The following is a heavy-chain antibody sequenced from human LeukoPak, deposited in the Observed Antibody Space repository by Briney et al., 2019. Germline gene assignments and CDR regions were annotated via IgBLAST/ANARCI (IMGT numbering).Heavy chain of an antibody. V-gene: IGHV3-53*01. Sequence: GGSLRLSCAASGFTVSSNYMSWVPQAPGKGLEWVSVIYSGGSTYYADSVKGRFTISRDNSKNTLYLQMNSLRAEDTAVYYCARDGFSSGYPYDAFDIWGQGTMVTVSS. CDR1: GFTVSSNY. CDR3: ARDGFSSGYPYDAFDI. J-gene: IGHJ3*02. D-gene: IGHD3-22*01. CDR2: IYSGGST.